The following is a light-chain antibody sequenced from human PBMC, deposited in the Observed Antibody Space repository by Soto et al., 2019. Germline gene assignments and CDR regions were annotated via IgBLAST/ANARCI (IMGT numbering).Light chain of an antibody. CDR2: GVS. CDR3: QQYNNWPPRYT. Sequence: ELVMTQSPATLSVSPGERATLSCRASQSVTNNLAWYQQKPGQPPKLVLYGVSTRAAGIHARFNGSGSGTEFTLTISSLQSEDFAVYYCQQYNNWPPRYTFGQGTKLEIK. V-gene: IGKV3D-15*01. CDR1: QSVTNN. J-gene: IGKJ2*01.